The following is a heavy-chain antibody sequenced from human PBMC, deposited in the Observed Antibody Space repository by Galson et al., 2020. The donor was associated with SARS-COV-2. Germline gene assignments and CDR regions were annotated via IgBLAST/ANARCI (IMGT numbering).Heavy chain of an antibody. Sequence: ASVKVSCKASGYTFISFYIHWVRQAPGQGLAWMGVINPSGDITSYAQKLRGRVTVTRDMATQTVYMELSSLTSEDTAVYYCAREWGDINSSVFDYWGQGRLVVVSS. CDR3: AREWGDINSSVFDY. CDR1: GYTFISFY. D-gene: IGHD2-21*01. J-gene: IGHJ4*02. V-gene: IGHV1-46*04. CDR2: INPSGDIT.